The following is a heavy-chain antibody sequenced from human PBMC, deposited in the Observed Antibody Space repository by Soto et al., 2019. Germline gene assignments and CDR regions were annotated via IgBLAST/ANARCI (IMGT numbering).Heavy chain of an antibody. J-gene: IGHJ2*01. D-gene: IGHD3-16*01. CDR1: GFTFSSYD. Sequence: EVQLVESGGGLVQPGGSLRLSCAASGFTFSSYDMHWVRQAAGKGLEWFSVIGTAGDTFYPVSVNGRFTISRENAKNSLYLQTNSLAAGDTAVYYCARVPRGSRATRLDWYLDLLGHGTLVTVSS. CDR3: ARVPRGSRATRLDWYLDL. CDR2: IGTAGDT. V-gene: IGHV3-13*01.